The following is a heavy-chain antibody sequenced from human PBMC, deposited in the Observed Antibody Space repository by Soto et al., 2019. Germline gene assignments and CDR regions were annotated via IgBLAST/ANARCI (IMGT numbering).Heavy chain of an antibody. Sequence: ASVKVSCKASGYTFTSYDINWVRQATGQGLEWMGWMNPNSDNTGYAQKFQGRVTMTRNTSISTAYMELSSLRSEDTAVYYCARGALLVPELYYYYYYMDVWGKGTTVTVSS. CDR1: GYTFTSYD. CDR3: ARGALLVPELYYYYYYMDV. J-gene: IGHJ6*03. V-gene: IGHV1-8*01. CDR2: MNPNSDNT. D-gene: IGHD2-2*01.